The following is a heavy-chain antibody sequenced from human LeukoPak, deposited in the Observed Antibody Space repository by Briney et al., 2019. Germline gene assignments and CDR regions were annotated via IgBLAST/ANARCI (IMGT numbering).Heavy chain of an antibody. CDR3: ARGLRAAAGNY. J-gene: IGHJ4*02. CDR1: GFTVSSNY. V-gene: IGHV3-53*01. D-gene: IGHD6-13*01. CDR2: IYSGGST. Sequence: GGSLRLSCAASGFTVSSNYMSWVRQAPGKGLEWVSIIYSGGSTYYADSMKGRFTISRDNSKNTLFLQMDSLRAEDTAVYYCARGLRAAAGNYWGQGTLVTVSS.